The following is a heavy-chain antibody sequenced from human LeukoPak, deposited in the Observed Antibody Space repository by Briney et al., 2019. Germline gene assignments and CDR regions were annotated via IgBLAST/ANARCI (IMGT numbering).Heavy chain of an antibody. J-gene: IGHJ5*02. CDR3: ARDIPTQWLHPPYNWFDP. CDR2: INPSGGST. V-gene: IGHV1-46*01. CDR1: RYTFTSYY. D-gene: IGHD5-24*01. Sequence: ASVKVSCKASRYTFTSYYMHWVRRAPGQGLEWMGIINPSGGSTSYAQKFQSRVTMTRDTSTSTVYMELSSLRSEDTAVYYCARDIPTQWLHPPYNWFDPWGQGTLVTVSS.